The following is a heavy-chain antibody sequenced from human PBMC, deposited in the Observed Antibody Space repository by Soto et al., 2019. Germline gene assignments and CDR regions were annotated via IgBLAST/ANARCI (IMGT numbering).Heavy chain of an antibody. Sequence: EVQLVQSGAEVKKPGASLKISCTGSGYSFTNFWIGWVRQLPGKGLEWMGVIYPGDSDTRYSPSFQGQVTISADRSLSTAYLQWSSLKAPDTAMNFWARADVRSTFGGVTTEGFDDWGQGTLVTVSS. D-gene: IGHD3-16*01. CDR3: ARADVRSTFGGVTTEGFDD. V-gene: IGHV5-51*01. CDR2: IYPGDSDT. J-gene: IGHJ4*02. CDR1: GYSFTNFW.